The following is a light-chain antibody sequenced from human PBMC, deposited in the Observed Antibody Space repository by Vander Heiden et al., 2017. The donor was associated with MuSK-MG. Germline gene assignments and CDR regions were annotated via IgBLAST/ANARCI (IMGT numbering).Light chain of an antibody. CDR3: QQYNSGLT. Sequence: DIQMTQSPSTLSASVGDRVTITCRASQSISSWLVWYQQKPGKAPKLLIYKASSLESGVPSRFSGSGSGTEFTLTISSLQPDDFATYYCQQYNSGLTFGGGTKVXIK. V-gene: IGKV1-5*03. CDR2: KAS. CDR1: QSISSW. J-gene: IGKJ4*01.